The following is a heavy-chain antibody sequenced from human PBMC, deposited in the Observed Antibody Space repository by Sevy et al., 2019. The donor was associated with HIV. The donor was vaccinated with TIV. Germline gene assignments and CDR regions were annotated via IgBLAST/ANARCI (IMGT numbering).Heavy chain of an antibody. J-gene: IGHJ4*02. V-gene: IGHV3-48*01. CDR3: ARDYDVLTGLLDY. D-gene: IGHD3-9*01. CDR1: GFTFSRYT. CDR2: ISGGSRNI. Sequence: GGSLILSCAASGFTFSRYTMNWVRQAPGKGLEWVSFISGGSRNIYYADSVKGRFTISRDNAKNSLFLQMNSLRAEDTAVYYCARDYDVLTGLLDYWGQGTLVTVSS.